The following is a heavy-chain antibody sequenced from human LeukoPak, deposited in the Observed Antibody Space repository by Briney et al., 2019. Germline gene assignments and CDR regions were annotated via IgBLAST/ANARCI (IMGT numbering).Heavy chain of an antibody. CDR3: VRTNPWDLTYYFDY. CDR2: IFHSGST. V-gene: IGHV4-59*11. Sequence: PSETLSLTCTVSGGSIKSHFWSWVRQPPGKRLEWIGYIFHSGSTNYNPSLKSRVTISVDTSKNQFSLRLTSVTAADTAVYYCVRTNPWDLTYYFDYWGQGTLVTVSS. J-gene: IGHJ4*02. D-gene: IGHD1-14*01. CDR1: GGSIKSHF.